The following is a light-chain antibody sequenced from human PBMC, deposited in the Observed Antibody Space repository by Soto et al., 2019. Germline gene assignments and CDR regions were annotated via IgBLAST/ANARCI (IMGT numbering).Light chain of an antibody. Sequence: LTQYQGTLSLSPVERATLSCLASQSVSNNYLASYQQKPGQAPRPLIYGASNRATGSPDRLSGRGSGTDFPLAIFIQEPAAYAVYARSPHSSSGAFG. CDR1: QSVSNNY. J-gene: IGKJ2*01. CDR2: GAS. CDR3: SPHSSSGA. V-gene: IGKV3-20*01.